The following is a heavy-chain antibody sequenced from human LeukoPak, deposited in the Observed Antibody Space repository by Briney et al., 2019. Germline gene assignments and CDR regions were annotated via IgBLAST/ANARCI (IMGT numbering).Heavy chain of an antibody. CDR1: GGTFSSYA. Sequence: ASVKVSCKASGGTFSSYAISWVRQAPGQGLEWMGGIIPIFGTANYAQKFQGRVKITADESTSTAYMELSSLRSEDTAVYYCAQTPGGIAAAGVDYWGQGTLVTVSS. J-gene: IGHJ4*02. CDR2: IIPIFGTA. CDR3: AQTPGGIAAAGVDY. D-gene: IGHD6-13*01. V-gene: IGHV1-69*01.